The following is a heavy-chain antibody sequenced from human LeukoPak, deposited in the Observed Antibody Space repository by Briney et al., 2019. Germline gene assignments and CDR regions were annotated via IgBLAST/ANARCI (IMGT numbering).Heavy chain of an antibody. D-gene: IGHD3-22*01. CDR2: ISYDGSNK. Sequence: GRSLRLSCAASGFTFSTYAMHWFRQAPGKGLEWVAVISYDGSNKYYADSVKGRFTISRDNSKNTLYLQMNSLRAEDTAVFYCARDRSSSGYYYFDYWGQGTLVTVSS. CDR3: ARDRSSSGYYYFDY. CDR1: GFTFSTYA. J-gene: IGHJ4*02. V-gene: IGHV3-30*01.